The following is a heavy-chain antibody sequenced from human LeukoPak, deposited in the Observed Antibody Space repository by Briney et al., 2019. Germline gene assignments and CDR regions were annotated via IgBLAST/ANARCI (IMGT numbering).Heavy chain of an antibody. J-gene: IGHJ4*02. D-gene: IGHD1-1*01. CDR3: ARDGILVPTVMLHFDY. V-gene: IGHV7-4-1*02. Sequence: ASVKVSCTASGYTFTNYTMNWVRQAPGQGLEWMGWINTNTGNPTYAQGFTGRFVFSLDTSVSTAYLQISSIKAEDTALYYCARDGILVPTVMLHFDYWGQGTLVTVSS. CDR2: INTNTGNP. CDR1: GYTFTNYT.